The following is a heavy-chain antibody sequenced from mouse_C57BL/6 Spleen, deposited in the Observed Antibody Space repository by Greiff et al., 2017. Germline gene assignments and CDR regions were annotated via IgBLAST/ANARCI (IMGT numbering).Heavy chain of an antibody. J-gene: IGHJ4*01. V-gene: IGHV2-5*01. D-gene: IGHD2-5*01. CDR2: IWRGGST. CDR3: AKDYSNYYAMDY. CDR1: GFSLTSYG. Sequence: VQGVESGPGLVQPSQSLSITCTVSGFSLTSYGVHWVRQSPGKGLEWLGVIWRGGSTDYNAAFMSRLSITKDNSKSQVFFKMNSLQADDTAIYYCAKDYSNYYAMDYWGQGTSVTVSS.